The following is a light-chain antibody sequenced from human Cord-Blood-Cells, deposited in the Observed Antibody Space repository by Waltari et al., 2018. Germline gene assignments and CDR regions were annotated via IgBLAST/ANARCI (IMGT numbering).Light chain of an antibody. V-gene: IGLV2-23*01. J-gene: IGLJ1*01. Sequence: QSALTQPASVSGSPGQSITISCTGTRSDVASYNLVSWYQQHPGKAPKRMIYEGSKRPSGVSNRFSGSKSGNTASLTISGLQAEDEADYYCCSYAGSSTYVFGTGTKVTVL. CDR1: RSDVASYNL. CDR2: EGS. CDR3: CSYAGSSTYV.